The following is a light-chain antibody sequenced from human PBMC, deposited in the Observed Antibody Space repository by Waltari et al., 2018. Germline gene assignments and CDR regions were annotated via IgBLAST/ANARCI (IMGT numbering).Light chain of an antibody. CDR1: SGHSNYP. V-gene: IGLV4-69*02. CDR3: QTGGFGIWV. CDR2: VNSAGSH. J-gene: IGLJ3*02. Sequence: QLILTQSPSASASLGASVKPTCTLSSGHSNYPIAWHPQQPEKGPRYLMTVNSAGSHIKGEGIPARFSGSSSGAERYLTISSLQSEDETDYYCQTGGFGIWVFGGGTKLTVL.